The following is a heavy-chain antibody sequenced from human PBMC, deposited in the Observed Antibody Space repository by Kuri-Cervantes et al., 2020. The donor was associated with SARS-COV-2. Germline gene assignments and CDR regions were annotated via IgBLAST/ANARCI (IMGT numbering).Heavy chain of an antibody. D-gene: IGHD5-18*01. Sequence: AESLCLTCAASGVTFSSYGMHWVRQAPGKGLEWVAFIRYDGSNKYYADSMKGRFTISRDNSMNTLYLQMNSLKAEDTAVYYCAETSRGDSYAYVYWGQGTLVTVSS. CDR2: IRYDGSNK. V-gene: IGHV3-30*02. J-gene: IGHJ4*02. CDR3: AETSRGDSYAYVY. CDR1: GVTFSSYG.